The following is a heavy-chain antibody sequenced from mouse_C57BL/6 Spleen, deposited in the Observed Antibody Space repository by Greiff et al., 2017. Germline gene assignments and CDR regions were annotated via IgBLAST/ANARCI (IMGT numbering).Heavy chain of an antibody. CDR2: IDPEDGEN. V-gene: IGHV14-2*01. J-gene: IGHJ4*01. CDR1: GFNIKDYY. CDR3: ATGRDYAMDY. Sequence: VQLKQSGAELVKPGASVKLSCTASGFNIKDYYMHWVKQRTEQGLEWIGRIDPEDGENKYAPKFQGKATITADTSSNTAYLQLSSLTSEDTAVYYCATGRDYAMDYWGQGTSVTVSS.